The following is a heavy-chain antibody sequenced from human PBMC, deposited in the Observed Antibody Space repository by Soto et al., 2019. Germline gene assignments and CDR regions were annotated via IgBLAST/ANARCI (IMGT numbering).Heavy chain of an antibody. Sequence: VQLQEAGPGLVTPSQTLSLTCTVSGGSITNGDYFWNWIRQSPGKGLEWIGFIYHTGTTYYNPSLRSRVSMSVDTSKNQFSLTVNSVTATDTGVYYCARANIVVVVADTGNAFDIWGQGTMVTVSS. CDR2: IYHTGTT. D-gene: IGHD2-15*01. J-gene: IGHJ3*02. V-gene: IGHV4-30-4*01. CDR3: ARANIVVVVADTGNAFDI. CDR1: GGSITNGDYF.